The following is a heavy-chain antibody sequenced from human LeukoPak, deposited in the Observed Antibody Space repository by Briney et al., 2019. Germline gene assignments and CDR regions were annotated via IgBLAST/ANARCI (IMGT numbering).Heavy chain of an antibody. V-gene: IGHV3-23*01. J-gene: IGHJ5*02. CDR2: ISDTGANT. Sequence: AGGSLRLSCAASGFTFSSYAMSWVRQAPGKGLEWVLAISDTGANTYYADSVKGRFTISRDNSKNTLYLQMNSLRAEDTAIYYCAKDDYGYWFDPWGQGTLVTVSS. D-gene: IGHD3-16*01. CDR1: GFTFSSYA. CDR3: AKDDYGYWFDP.